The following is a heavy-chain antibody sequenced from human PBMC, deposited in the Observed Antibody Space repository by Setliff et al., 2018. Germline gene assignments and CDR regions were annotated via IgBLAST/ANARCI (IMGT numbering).Heavy chain of an antibody. J-gene: IGHJ6*03. CDR1: GFTFSTYW. CDR3: AREQTMEWLLYGANYFYYTDV. V-gene: IGHV3-7*01. Sequence: GGSLRLSCAASGFTFSTYWMSWARQAPGKGLEWVANIKEDGSEKYYVDSVEGRFTISRDNAKNALYLQVNSLRAEDTAVYYCAREQTMEWLLYGANYFYYTDVWGKGTTVTVSS. CDR2: IKEDGSEK. D-gene: IGHD3-3*01.